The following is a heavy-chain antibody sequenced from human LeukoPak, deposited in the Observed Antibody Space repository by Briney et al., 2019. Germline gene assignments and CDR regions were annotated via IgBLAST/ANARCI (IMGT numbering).Heavy chain of an antibody. Sequence: SETLSLTCTVSDGSISTYYWNWIRQPPGKGLEWIGFIYYSGNTNYNPSLKSRVTMSIDTSKNQYSLKLSSVTAADTAVYSCARMITAAGAEYFDLWGRGTLVTVSS. CDR3: ARMITAAGAEYFDL. CDR2: IYYSGNT. J-gene: IGHJ2*01. D-gene: IGHD6-13*01. V-gene: IGHV4-59*01. CDR1: DGSISTYY.